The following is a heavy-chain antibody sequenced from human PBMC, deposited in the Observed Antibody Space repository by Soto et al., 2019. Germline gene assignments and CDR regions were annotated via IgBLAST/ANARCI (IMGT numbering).Heavy chain of an antibody. CDR3: ARQGELWPEKYFDY. V-gene: IGHV4-39*01. Sequence: SETLSLTCTVSGGSISSSIYYWGWIRQPPGKGLEWIGSIYYSGSTYYNPSLKSRVTISVDTSKNQFSLKLSSVTAADTAVYYCARQGELWPEKYFDYWGQGTLVTVSS. CDR2: IYYSGST. J-gene: IGHJ4*02. CDR1: GGSISSSIYY. D-gene: IGHD6-19*01.